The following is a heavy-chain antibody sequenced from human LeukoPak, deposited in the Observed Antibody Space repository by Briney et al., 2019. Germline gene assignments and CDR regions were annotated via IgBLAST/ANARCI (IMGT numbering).Heavy chain of an antibody. CDR3: AREDQLLFDY. J-gene: IGHJ4*02. V-gene: IGHV3-21*01. CDR1: GFTFSSYS. Sequence: GGSLRLSCAASGFTFSSYSMNWVRQAPEKGLEWVSSISSSSSYIYYADSVKGRFTISRDNAKNSLYLQMNSLRAEDTAVYYCAREDQLLFDYWGQGTLVTASS. CDR2: ISSSSSYI. D-gene: IGHD2-2*01.